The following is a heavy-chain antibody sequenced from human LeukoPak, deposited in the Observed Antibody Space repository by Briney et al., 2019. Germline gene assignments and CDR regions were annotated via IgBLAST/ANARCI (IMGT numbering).Heavy chain of an antibody. CDR2: INTGNGNT. D-gene: IGHD1-26*01. J-gene: IGHJ1*01. V-gene: IGHV1-3*04. CDR1: GYTFTNYG. Sequence: GASVKVSCKTSGYTFTNYGMHWVRRAPRQRLEWMGWINTGNGNTKSSQKFQDRVTLTRDPSASTAYMELNSLSSEDTAVYFCARVPLHDASGRYYPHWGQGTLVTVSS. CDR3: ARVPLHDASGRYYPH.